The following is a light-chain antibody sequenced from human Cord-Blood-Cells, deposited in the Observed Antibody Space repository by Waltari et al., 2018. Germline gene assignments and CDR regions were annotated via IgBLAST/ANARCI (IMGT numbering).Light chain of an antibody. V-gene: IGKV1-33*01. CDR2: DAS. CDR3: QQYDNLLIT. J-gene: IGKJ3*01. CDR1: QDISNY. Sequence: DIQMTQSPSSLSASVGDRVTITCQASQDISNYLNWYQQKPGKAPKLLIYDASNLETGVPSRFSGSGSGTDFTFTISSLHPEDIATYYCQQYDNLLITFGPGTKVDIK.